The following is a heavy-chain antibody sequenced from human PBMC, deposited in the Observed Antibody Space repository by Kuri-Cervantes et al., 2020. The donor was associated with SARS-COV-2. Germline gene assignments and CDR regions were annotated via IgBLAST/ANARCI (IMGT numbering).Heavy chain of an antibody. Sequence: ESLKISCTVSGGSISSSSYYWGWIRQPPGKGLEWIGSIYYSGSTYYNSSLKSRVTISVDTSKNQFSLKLSSVTAADTAVYYCASQVDTAMAFDYWGQGTLVTVSS. D-gene: IGHD5-18*01. CDR3: ASQVDTAMAFDY. V-gene: IGHV4-39*01. J-gene: IGHJ4*02. CDR2: IYYSGST. CDR1: GGSISSSSYY.